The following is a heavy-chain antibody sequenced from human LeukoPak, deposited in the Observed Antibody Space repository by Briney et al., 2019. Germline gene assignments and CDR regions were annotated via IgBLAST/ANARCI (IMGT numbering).Heavy chain of an antibody. CDR2: IRYDGSNK. D-gene: IGHD5-18*01. CDR1: GFTFSSYG. V-gene: IGHV3-30*02. Sequence: GGSLRLSCAASGFTFSSYGMHWVRQAPGKGLEWVAFIRYDGSNKYYADSVKGRFTISRDNSKNTLYLQMNSPRAEDTVVYYCAKGGQLWVPNWFDPWGQGTLVTVSS. CDR3: AKGGQLWVPNWFDP. J-gene: IGHJ5*02.